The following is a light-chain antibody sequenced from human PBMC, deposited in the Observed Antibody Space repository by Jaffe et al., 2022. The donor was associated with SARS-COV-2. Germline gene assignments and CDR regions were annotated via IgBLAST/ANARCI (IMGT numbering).Light chain of an antibody. CDR2: GAS. CDR1: QSVSSN. V-gene: IGKV3-15*01. J-gene: IGKJ3*01. Sequence: EIVMTQSPATLSVSPGERATLSCRASQSVSSNLAWYQQKPGQAPRLLIYGASTRATGIPARFSGSGSGTEFTLTISSLQSEDFAVYYCQQYGFTFGPGTKVDIK. CDR3: QQYGFT.